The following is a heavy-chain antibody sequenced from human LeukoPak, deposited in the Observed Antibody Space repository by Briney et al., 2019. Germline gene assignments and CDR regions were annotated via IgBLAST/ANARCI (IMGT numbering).Heavy chain of an antibody. CDR3: ARVKVGTTNRFDY. CDR2: ISSSSDYT. V-gene: IGHV3-11*05. CDR1: GYTFTDYY. Sequence: GGSLRLSCAASGYTFTDYYMTWVRQAPGQGLECVSYISSSSDYTNYPDSVKGRFTISRDNAKNSLYLQMNSLRAEDTALYYCARVKVGTTNRFDYWGQGTLVTVSS. D-gene: IGHD1-26*01. J-gene: IGHJ4*02.